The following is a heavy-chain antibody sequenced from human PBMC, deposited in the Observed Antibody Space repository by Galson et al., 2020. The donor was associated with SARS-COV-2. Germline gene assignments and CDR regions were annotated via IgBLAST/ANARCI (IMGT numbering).Heavy chain of an antibody. V-gene: IGHV3-73*01. CDR2: IRSKANNYAT. CDR1: GFTFSDSP. CDR3: TRVPPYGSSFWDAFDF. Sequence: LHGESLKISCAASGFTFSDSPMHWVRQASGRGLEWVGRIRSKANNYATAYAASVKGRFTISRDDSENTAYLQMISLKTEDTAVYYCTRVPPYGSSFWDAFDFWGQGTMVTVSS. J-gene: IGHJ3*01. D-gene: IGHD6-6*01.